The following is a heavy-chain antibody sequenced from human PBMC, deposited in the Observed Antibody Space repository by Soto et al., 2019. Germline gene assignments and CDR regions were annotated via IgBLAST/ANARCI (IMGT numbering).Heavy chain of an antibody. CDR3: AGLRGYACSPIDY. CDR1: GGSIISGY. V-gene: IGHV4-59*01. Sequence: PSETLALTCTVSGGSIISGYWSWIRQPPGKGLEWIGYISYSGNTNYNPSLKSRVTMSVDTPKNQFSLRLSSVTTADTAVYYCAGLRGYACSPIDYRGQGPLFTVS. D-gene: IGHD5-12*01. J-gene: IGHJ4*02. CDR2: ISYSGNT.